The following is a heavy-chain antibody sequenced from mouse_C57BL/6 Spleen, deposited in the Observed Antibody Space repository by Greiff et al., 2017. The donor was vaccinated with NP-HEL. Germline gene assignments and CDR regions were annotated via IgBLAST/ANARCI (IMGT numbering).Heavy chain of an antibody. D-gene: IGHD4-1*01. CDR2: IDPSDSYT. CDR1: GYTFTSYW. Sequence: VQLQQPGAELVMPGASVKLSCKASGYTFTSYWMHWVKQRPGQGLEWIGEIDPSDSYTNYNQKFKGKSTLTVDKSSSTAYMQLSSLTSEDSAVYYCARDWDSLDYWGQGTTLTVSS. V-gene: IGHV1-69*01. J-gene: IGHJ2*01. CDR3: ARDWDSLDY.